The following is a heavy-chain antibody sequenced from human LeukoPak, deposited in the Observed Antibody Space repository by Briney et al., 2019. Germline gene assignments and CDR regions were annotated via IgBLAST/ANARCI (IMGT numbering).Heavy chain of an antibody. CDR3: ARGSSSSSYFDY. V-gene: IGHV1-46*01. J-gene: IGHJ4*02. CDR2: INPSGGST. D-gene: IGHD6-6*01. Sequence: GASVKVSCKASGYTFTSYYMHWVRQAPGQGLEWMGIINPSGGSTSYAQKFQGRVTMTRDTSISTAYMELSRLRSDDTAVYYCARGSSSSSYFDYWGQGTLVTVSS. CDR1: GYTFTSYY.